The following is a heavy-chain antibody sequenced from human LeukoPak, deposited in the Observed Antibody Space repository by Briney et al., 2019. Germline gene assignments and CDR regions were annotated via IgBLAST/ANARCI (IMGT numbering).Heavy chain of an antibody. V-gene: IGHV7-4-1*02. CDR3: ARKNQGGFDY. D-gene: IGHD3-16*01. J-gene: IGHJ4*02. CDR2: INTNTGNP. Sequence: ASVKVSCKASGYTFTGYYMHWVRQAPGQGLEWMGWINTNTGNPTYAQGFTGRFVFSLDTSVSTAYLQISSLKAEDTAVYYRARKNQGGFDYWGQGTLVTVSS. CDR1: GYTFTGYY.